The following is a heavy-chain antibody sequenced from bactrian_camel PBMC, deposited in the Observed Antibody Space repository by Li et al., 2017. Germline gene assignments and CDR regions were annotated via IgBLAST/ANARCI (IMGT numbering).Heavy chain of an antibody. J-gene: IGHJ6*01. V-gene: IGHV3-2*01. Sequence: HVQLVESGGGSVQPGGSLRLSCAASGFAFSSYYMTWVRQAPGKGLEWVASIYSDGSITYYKDSLKGRFTSTRDNAKNTLYLQMSSLESDDTALYYCATSVLFPSRVVVTTTPWAFGSWGQGTQVTVS. CDR3: ATSVLFPSRVVVTTTPWAFGS. CDR1: GFAFSSYY. D-gene: IGHD2*01. CDR2: IYSDGSIT.